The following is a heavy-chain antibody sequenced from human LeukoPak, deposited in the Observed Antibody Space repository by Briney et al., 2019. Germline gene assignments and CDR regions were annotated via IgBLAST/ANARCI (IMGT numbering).Heavy chain of an antibody. CDR2: IGGSGGSP. CDR1: GFTVSSNY. D-gene: IGHD3-10*02. Sequence: GGSLRLSCAASGFTVSSNYMSWVRQAPGKGLEWVSVIGGSGGSPYYADSVKGRFTISRDNAKNSLYLQMNSLRAEDTAVYYCAELGITMIGGVWGKGTTVTIPS. CDR3: AELGITMIGGV. J-gene: IGHJ6*04. V-gene: IGHV3-23*01.